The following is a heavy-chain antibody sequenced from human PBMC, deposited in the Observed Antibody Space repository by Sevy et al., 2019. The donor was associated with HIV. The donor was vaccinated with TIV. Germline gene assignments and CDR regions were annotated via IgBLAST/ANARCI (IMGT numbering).Heavy chain of an antibody. J-gene: IGHJ3*02. Sequence: GGSLRLSCAASGFTFSSYSMNWVRQAPGKGLEWVSSISSSSSYIYYADSVKGRFTIARDNAKNSLYLQMNSLRAEDTAVYYCARDGYYYDSSGRYDAFDIWGQGTMVTVSS. CDR2: ISSSSSYI. CDR1: GFTFSSYS. V-gene: IGHV3-21*01. CDR3: ARDGYYYDSSGRYDAFDI. D-gene: IGHD3-22*01.